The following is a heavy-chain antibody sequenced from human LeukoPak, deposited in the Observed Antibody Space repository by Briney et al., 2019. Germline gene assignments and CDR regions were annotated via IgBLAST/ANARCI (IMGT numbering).Heavy chain of an antibody. Sequence: GGSLRLSCAASGFPFSAHSMSWVRQAPGKGLLWVASISGTGYTDFADSMKGRFTISRDNAKNSLFLQMNSLRAEDTAVYYCARDSVGLLTGLDYWGQGTLVTVSS. J-gene: IGHJ4*02. CDR1: GFPFSAHS. V-gene: IGHV3-21*01. D-gene: IGHD3-9*01. CDR3: ARDSVGLLTGLDY. CDR2: ISGTGYT.